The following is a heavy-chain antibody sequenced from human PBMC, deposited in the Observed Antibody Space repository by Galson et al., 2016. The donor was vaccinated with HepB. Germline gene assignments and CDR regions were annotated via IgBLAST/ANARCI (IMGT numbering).Heavy chain of an antibody. J-gene: IGHJ6*02. CDR3: ARDGEGTGGYYYYAMDV. D-gene: IGHD1-14*01. Sequence: SLRLSCAASGLTFSRYDMHWVRPVTGKGLEWVSAIGTAGDTYYPGSVKGRFTISRENAKNSLYLQMNSLRDEDTAVYYCARDGEGTGGYYYYAMDVWGQGTTVTVSS. CDR2: IGTAGDT. CDR1: GLTFSRYD. V-gene: IGHV3-13*01.